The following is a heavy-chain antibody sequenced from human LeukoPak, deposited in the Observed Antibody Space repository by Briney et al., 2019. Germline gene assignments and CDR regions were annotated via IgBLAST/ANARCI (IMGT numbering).Heavy chain of an antibody. CDR1: GGSISSRSYY. CDR3: ARSGSSSGYLFDY. V-gene: IGHV4-39*01. CDR2: VYYGGST. Sequence: PSETLSLTCTVSGGSISSRSYYWGWIRQPPGKGLEWIGSVYYGGSTYYTPPPKRRATISVDTSKNQFPLKLSSVPAADTAVYSCARSGSSSGYLFDYWGQGTLVTVSS. J-gene: IGHJ4*02. D-gene: IGHD6-19*01.